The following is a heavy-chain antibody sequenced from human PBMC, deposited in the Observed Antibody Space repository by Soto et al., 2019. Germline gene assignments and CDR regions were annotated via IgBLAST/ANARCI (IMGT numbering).Heavy chain of an antibody. CDR2: ISGSDGKT. D-gene: IGHD3-3*01. V-gene: IGHV3-23*01. CDR3: ARWSYLDY. J-gene: IGHJ4*02. CDR1: GFSFGSYA. Sequence: GGALRLSCAASGFSFGSYALSWVRQAPGKGLEWVSTISGSDGKTFYADSVKGRFSISRDTSQSTLYLQMNSLRADGTAMYYCARWSYLDYWGQGXRVTVYS.